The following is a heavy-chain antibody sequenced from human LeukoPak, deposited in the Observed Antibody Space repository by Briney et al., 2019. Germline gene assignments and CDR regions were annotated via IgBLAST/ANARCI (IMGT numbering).Heavy chain of an antibody. J-gene: IGHJ4*02. V-gene: IGHV3-30*18. CDR1: GFTFSSYG. Sequence: GGSLRLSCAASGFTFSSYGMHWVRQAPGKGLEWVAVISYDGSNKYYADSVKGRFTISRDNSKNTLYLQMNSLRAEDTAVYYCAKDGVAAAGGGGFYFDYWGQGTLVTVSS. CDR2: ISYDGSNK. D-gene: IGHD6-13*01. CDR3: AKDGVAAAGGGGFYFDY.